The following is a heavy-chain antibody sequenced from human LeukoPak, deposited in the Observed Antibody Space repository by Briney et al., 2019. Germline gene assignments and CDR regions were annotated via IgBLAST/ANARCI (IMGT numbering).Heavy chain of an antibody. V-gene: IGHV3-30-3*01. D-gene: IGHD3-10*01. J-gene: IGHJ3*02. CDR1: GFTFSSYA. Sequence: GGSLRLSCAASGFTFSSYAMHWVRQAPGKGLEWVAVISYDGSNKYYADSVKGRFTISRDNSKNTLYLQMNSLRAEDTAVYYCASFDYGSYGSGSLWAFDIWGQGTMVTVSS. CDR2: ISYDGSNK. CDR3: ASFDYGSYGSGSLWAFDI.